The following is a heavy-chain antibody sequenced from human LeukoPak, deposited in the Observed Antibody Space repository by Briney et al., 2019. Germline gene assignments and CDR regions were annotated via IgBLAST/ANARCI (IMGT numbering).Heavy chain of an antibody. CDR2: INHSGST. V-gene: IGHV4-34*01. CDR3: ARDGYDYVWGSPGWFDP. D-gene: IGHD3-16*01. J-gene: IGHJ5*02. CDR1: GGSFSGYY. Sequence: SETLSLTCAVYGGSFSGYYWSWIRQPPGKGLEWIGEINHSGSTNYNPSLKSRVTMSVDTSKNQFSLKLSSVTAADTAVYYCARDGYDYVWGSPGWFDPWGQGTLVTVSS.